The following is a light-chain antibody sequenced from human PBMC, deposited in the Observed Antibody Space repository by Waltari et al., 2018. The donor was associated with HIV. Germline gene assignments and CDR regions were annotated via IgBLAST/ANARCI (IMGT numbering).Light chain of an antibody. J-gene: IGKJ3*01. Sequence: IVLTQSPGTLSLSPGERAILSCRASQSVSSSYLAWYQQRPGQAPRLLIYGASSRATGIPDRFSGSGSGTDFTLTINRLEPEDFAVYYCQQGFTFGPGTRVDIK. V-gene: IGKV3-20*01. CDR3: QQGFT. CDR2: GAS. CDR1: QSVSSSY.